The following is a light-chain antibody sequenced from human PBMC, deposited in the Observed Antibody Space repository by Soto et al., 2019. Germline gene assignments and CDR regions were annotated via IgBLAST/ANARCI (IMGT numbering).Light chain of an antibody. CDR2: SNN. CDR1: SSNIGSNT. J-gene: IGLJ2*01. Sequence: QAVVTQPPSASGTPGQRVTISCSGSSSNIGSNTVNWYQQLPGTAPTLLIYSNNQRPSGVPDRFSGAKSGTSASLAISVIQSEDEADYYCAAWDDSLNGVVFGGGTKLTVL. CDR3: AAWDDSLNGVV. V-gene: IGLV1-44*01.